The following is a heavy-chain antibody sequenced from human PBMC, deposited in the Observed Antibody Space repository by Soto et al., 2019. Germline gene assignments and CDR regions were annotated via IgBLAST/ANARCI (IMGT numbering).Heavy chain of an antibody. Sequence: EVQLIQSGGGLVKPGGSLRLSCAASGFTFSNAWMTWVRQASGKGLEWVGRIKKITDGGTTYYAAPVKGRFTISRDNSKNTLYLQMNSLRAEDTAVYYCAKGQEAWNYYDSSGLIDYWGQGTLVTVSS. V-gene: IGHV3-15*01. CDR3: AKGQEAWNYYDSSGLIDY. CDR2: IKKITDGGTT. CDR1: GFTFSNAW. J-gene: IGHJ4*02. D-gene: IGHD3-22*01.